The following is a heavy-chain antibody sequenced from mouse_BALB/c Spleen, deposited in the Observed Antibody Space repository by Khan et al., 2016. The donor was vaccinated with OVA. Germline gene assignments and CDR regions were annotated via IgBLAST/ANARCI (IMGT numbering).Heavy chain of an antibody. V-gene: IGHV1-7*01. CDR3: AIDRIDY. CDR1: GYTFTSYW. J-gene: IGHJ2*01. Sequence: VQLQQSGAELAKPGASVKMSCKASGYTFTSYWMHWIKQRPGQGLEWIGYINPTSGYTDYNQKFKDKATLTADKSSSTAYMQLNSRTSDDSAVDYCAIDRIDYGGQGTTLTVSS. CDR2: INPTSGYT.